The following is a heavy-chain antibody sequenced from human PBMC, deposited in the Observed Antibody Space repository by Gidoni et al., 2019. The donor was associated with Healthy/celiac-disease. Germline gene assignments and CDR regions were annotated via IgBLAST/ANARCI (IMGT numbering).Heavy chain of an antibody. CDR3: ARGPRFGELLS. Sequence: QVQLQQWGAGLLKPSETLSLTCAVYGGSFSGYYWSWIRQPPGKGLEWSGEINHSGSTNYNPSLKSRVTISVDTSKNQFSLKLSSVTAADTAVYYCARGPRFGELLSWGQGTLVTVSS. J-gene: IGHJ4*02. V-gene: IGHV4-34*01. CDR2: INHSGST. D-gene: IGHD3-10*01. CDR1: GGSFSGYY.